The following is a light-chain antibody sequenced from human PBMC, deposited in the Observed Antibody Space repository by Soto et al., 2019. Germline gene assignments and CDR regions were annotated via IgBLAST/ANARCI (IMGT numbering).Light chain of an antibody. CDR1: EDMISY. Sequence: DIRMTQSPSSLSASVGDRVTLTCRASEDMISYLNWYQHKPGRAPTVLVYGATNLPSGVPSRFSGSGSGTELTFTSSSLQPEDFATYYCPQSHHAPLTFGGGTKVE. CDR2: GAT. J-gene: IGKJ4*01. V-gene: IGKV1-39*01. CDR3: PQSHHAPLT.